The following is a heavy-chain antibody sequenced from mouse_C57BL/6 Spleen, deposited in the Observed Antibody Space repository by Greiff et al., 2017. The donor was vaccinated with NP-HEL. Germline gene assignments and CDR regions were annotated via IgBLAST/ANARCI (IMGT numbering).Heavy chain of an antibody. CDR2: INYDGSST. D-gene: IGHD1-1*01. CDR1: GFTFSDYY. Sequence: EVKVVESEGGLVQPGRSMKLSCTASGFTFSDYYMAWVRQVPEKGLEWVANINYDGSSTYYLDSLKSRFIISRDNAKNILYLQMSSLKSEDTATYYCARDPYYYGSSYKSYWYFDVWGTGTTVTVSS. V-gene: IGHV5-16*01. CDR3: ARDPYYYGSSYKSYWYFDV. J-gene: IGHJ1*03.